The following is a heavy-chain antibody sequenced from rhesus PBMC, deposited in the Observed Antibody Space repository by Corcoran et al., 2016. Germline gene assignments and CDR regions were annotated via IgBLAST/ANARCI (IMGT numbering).Heavy chain of an antibody. CDR1: GFTFSDYA. V-gene: IGHV3-186*02. J-gene: IGHJ4*01. Sequence: EVRLVESGGGLAQPGGSLRLSCAASGFTFSDYAMRGARQASGKGLKWVGYINSKYNNYATEYAASVKGRFTISRDDSKNTLYLQMSSLKAEDTAVYYCTTVEFDYWGQGVLVTVSS. CDR2: INSKYNNYAT. D-gene: IGHD5-24*01. CDR3: TTVEFDY.